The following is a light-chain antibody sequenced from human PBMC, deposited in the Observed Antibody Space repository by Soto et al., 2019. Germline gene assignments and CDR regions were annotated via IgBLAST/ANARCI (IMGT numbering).Light chain of an antibody. J-gene: IGKJ5*01. V-gene: IGKV3-11*01. CDR2: DAS. Sequence: EIVLTQSPATLSLSPGERATLSCRASQSIRSYLAWYQQKPGQAPRLLISDASNRATGIPARFSGSGSGTDFTLTISSLEAEDFAVYYCQQRNYWPITFGQGTRLEIK. CDR3: QQRNYWPIT. CDR1: QSIRSY.